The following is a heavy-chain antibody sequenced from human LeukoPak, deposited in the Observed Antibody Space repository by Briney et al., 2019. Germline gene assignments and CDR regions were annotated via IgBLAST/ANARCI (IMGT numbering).Heavy chain of an antibody. Sequence: GGSLRLSCAASGFIFRSYGMNWVRQAPGKGLEWVSGIYTNGRDTRYADAVKGRFTISRDNSKNTLYLQMHSLRVEDTAVYYCAHLVWEYVGGLDVWGQGTRSPSP. V-gene: IGHV3-23*05. CDR2: IYTNGRDT. J-gene: IGHJ6*02. CDR1: GFIFRSYG. D-gene: IGHD3/OR15-3a*01. CDR3: AHLVWEYVGGLDV.